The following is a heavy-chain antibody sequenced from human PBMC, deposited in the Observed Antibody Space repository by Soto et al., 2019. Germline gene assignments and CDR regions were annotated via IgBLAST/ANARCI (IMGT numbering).Heavy chain of an antibody. CDR1: GGSISSSSYY. D-gene: IGHD2-2*01. CDR2: IYYSGST. J-gene: IGHJ6*03. V-gene: IGHV4-39*01. CDR3: ARHKEDIVVVPAAMGPIYYYYMDA. Sequence: SETLSLTCTVSGGSISSSSYYWGWIRQPPGKGLEWIGSIYYSGSTYYNPSLKSRVTISVDTSKNQFSLKLSSVTAADTAVYYCARHKEDIVVVPAAMGPIYYYYMDAWGKGTTVTVSS.